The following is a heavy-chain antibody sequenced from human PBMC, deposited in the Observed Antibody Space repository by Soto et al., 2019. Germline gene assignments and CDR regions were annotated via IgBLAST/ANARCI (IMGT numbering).Heavy chain of an antibody. D-gene: IGHD1-26*01. V-gene: IGHV3-30*18. CDR2: ISYDGSNK. CDR3: AKDQGKWELLQDC. J-gene: IGHJ4*02. Sequence: QVQLVESGGGVVQPGRSLRLSCAASGFTFSSYGMHWVRQAPGKGLEWVAVISYDGSNKYYADSVKGRFTISRDNSKNTLYLQMNSLRAEDTAVYYCAKDQGKWELLQDCWGQGTLVTVSS. CDR1: GFTFSSYG.